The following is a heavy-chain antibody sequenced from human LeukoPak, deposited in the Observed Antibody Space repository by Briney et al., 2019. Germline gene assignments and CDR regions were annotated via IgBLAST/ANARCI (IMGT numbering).Heavy chain of an antibody. CDR1: GGSISSHY. CDR2: IYYSGST. D-gene: IGHD3-22*01. CDR3: ARRSGVLDSRDSRYHFDH. Sequence: SETLSLTCIVSGGSISSHYWSWFRQPPGKGLEYIGYIYYSGSTDYNPSLRSPVTISLDTSKNQFSLNLSSVTAADTAVYYCARRSGVLDSRDSRYHFDHWGQGTLVTVSS. V-gene: IGHV4-59*11. J-gene: IGHJ4*02.